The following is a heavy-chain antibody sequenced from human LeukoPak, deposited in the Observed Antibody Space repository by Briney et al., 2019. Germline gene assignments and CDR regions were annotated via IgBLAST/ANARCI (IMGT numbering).Heavy chain of an antibody. J-gene: IGHJ6*02. Sequence: ASVKVSCKASGYPFTRHYMHWVRQAPGQGLEWVGIINPSGGSTTYAQKLQGRVTMTTDTSTSTAYMELRSLRSDDTAVYYCAREGLFSSSSPVIYYYCYGMDVWGQGTTVTVSS. CDR3: AREGLFSSSSPVIYYYCYGMDV. D-gene: IGHD6-6*01. CDR2: INPSGGST. V-gene: IGHV1-46*01. CDR1: GYPFTRHY.